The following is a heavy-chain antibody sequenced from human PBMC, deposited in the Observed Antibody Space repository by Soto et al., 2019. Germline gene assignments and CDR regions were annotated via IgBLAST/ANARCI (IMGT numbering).Heavy chain of an antibody. CDR1: GGSIGSSSYY. Sequence: SETLSLTCTVSGGSIGSSSYYWGWIRQPPGKGLEWIGSIYYSGSTYYNPSLKSRVTISVDTSKNQFSLKLSSVTAADTAVYYCARQVVRITIFGVVIDYYGMDVWGQGTTVTVSS. D-gene: IGHD3-3*01. CDR2: IYYSGST. V-gene: IGHV4-39*01. J-gene: IGHJ6*02. CDR3: ARQVVRITIFGVVIDYYGMDV.